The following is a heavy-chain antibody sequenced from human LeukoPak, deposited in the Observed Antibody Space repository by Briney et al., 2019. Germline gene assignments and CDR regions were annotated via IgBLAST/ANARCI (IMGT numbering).Heavy chain of an antibody. CDR1: GYTFTGYL. J-gene: IGHJ6*02. CDR3: ARDKYYYGSGKYGGYYGMDV. CDR2: INPRNGDT. D-gene: IGHD3-10*01. Sequence: GASVKVSCKTSGYTFTGYLMYWVRLAPGQGPEWVGWINPRNGDTNLAQKFQGRVTMTRDTSINTVYMDLSRLTSDDSAVYYCARDKYYYGSGKYGGYYGMDVWGQGTTVSVS. V-gene: IGHV1-2*02.